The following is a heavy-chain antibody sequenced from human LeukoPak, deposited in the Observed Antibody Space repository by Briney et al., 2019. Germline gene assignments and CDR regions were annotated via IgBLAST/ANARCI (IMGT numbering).Heavy chain of an antibody. CDR2: IYYSGST. D-gene: IGHD6-19*01. J-gene: IGHJ4*02. CDR1: GGSISSYY. Sequence: SETLSLTCTVSGGSISSYYWSWIRQPPGKGLEWIGYIYYSGSTNYNPSLKSRVTISVDTSKNQFSLKLSSVTAADTAVYYCARDPGSGWPSFDYWGQGTLVTVSS. V-gene: IGHV4-59*01. CDR3: ARDPGSGWPSFDY.